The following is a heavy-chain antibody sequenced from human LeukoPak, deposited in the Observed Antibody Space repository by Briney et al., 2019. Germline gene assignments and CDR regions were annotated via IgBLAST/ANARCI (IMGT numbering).Heavy chain of an antibody. CDR3: ARERVVGATYDY. D-gene: IGHD1-26*01. Sequence: PGGSLRLSCAASGFTFSSYAMHWVRQAPGKGLEWVAVISYDGSNKYYADSVKGRFTIPRDNSKNTLYLQMNSLRAEDTAVYYCARERVVGATYDYWGQGTLVTVSS. CDR1: GFTFSSYA. V-gene: IGHV3-30-3*01. CDR2: ISYDGSNK. J-gene: IGHJ4*02.